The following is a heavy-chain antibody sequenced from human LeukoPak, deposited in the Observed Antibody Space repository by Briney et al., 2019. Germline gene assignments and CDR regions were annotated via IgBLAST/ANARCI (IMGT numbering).Heavy chain of an antibody. V-gene: IGHV4-59*12. J-gene: IGHJ4*02. D-gene: IGHD6-25*01. CDR1: GDFNSRYY. Sequence: PSETLSLACSVSGDFNSRYYWSWVRQPLGKGLEWLGHIFYSGHSNYNASLTSRIRMSVDTSKAQFSLELASVIAADTAVYHCARIDPLGFFDQWGPGILVTVSS. CDR3: ARIDPLGFFDQ. CDR2: IFYSGHS.